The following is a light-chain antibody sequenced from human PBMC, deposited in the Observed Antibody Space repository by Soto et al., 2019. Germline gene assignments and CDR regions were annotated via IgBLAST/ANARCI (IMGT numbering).Light chain of an antibody. J-gene: IGKJ5*01. Sequence: EIVLTQSPATLSLSPGERATLSYRASQSVSSYLAWYQQKPGQAPRLLIYDASNRATGIPARFSGSGSGTDFTLTISSLDPEDFAIYYCQQRSNWPPITFGQGTRLEIK. CDR2: DAS. CDR1: QSVSSY. V-gene: IGKV3-11*01. CDR3: QQRSNWPPIT.